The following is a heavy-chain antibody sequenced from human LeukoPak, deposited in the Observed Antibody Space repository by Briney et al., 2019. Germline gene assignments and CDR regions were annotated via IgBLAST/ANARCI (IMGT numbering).Heavy chain of an antibody. D-gene: IGHD3-10*01. J-gene: IGHJ5*02. CDR2: INTNTGNP. CDR1: GYTFTSYA. CDR3: ARDLTDPITMVRGVIDRVNWFDP. Sequence: ALVKVFCKASGYTFTSYAMNWVRQAPGQGLEWMGWINTNTGNPTYAQGFTGRFVFSLDTSVSTAYLQISSLKAEDTAVYYCARDLTDPITMVRGVIDRVNWFDPWGQGTLVTVSS. V-gene: IGHV7-4-1*02.